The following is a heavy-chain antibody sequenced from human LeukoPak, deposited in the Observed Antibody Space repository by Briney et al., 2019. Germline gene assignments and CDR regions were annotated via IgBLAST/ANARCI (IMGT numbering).Heavy chain of an antibody. Sequence: PSQTLSLTCTVSGGSISSGSYYWSWIRQPAGKGLEWIGRIYTSGSTNYNPSLKSRVTISVDTSKNQFSLKLSSVTAADTAVYYCAREGVSMATIAGPSYDNWFDPWGQGTLVTVSS. D-gene: IGHD5-24*01. V-gene: IGHV4-61*02. CDR1: GGSISSGSYY. CDR2: IYTSGST. CDR3: AREGVSMATIAGPSYDNWFDP. J-gene: IGHJ5*02.